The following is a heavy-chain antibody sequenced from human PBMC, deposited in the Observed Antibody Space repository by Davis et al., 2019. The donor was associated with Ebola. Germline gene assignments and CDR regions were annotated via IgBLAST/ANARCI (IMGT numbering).Heavy chain of an antibody. D-gene: IGHD1-26*01. Sequence: LSLTCAVYGGSFSGYYMSWIRQAPGKGLEWVSYISSSGSTIYYADSVKGRFTISRDNAKNSLYLQMNSLRAEYTAVYYCARDGFYIRGATTHYGMDVWGQGTTVTVSS. CDR3: ARDGFYIRGATTHYGMDV. V-gene: IGHV3-11*01. CDR2: ISSSGSTI. J-gene: IGHJ6*02. CDR1: GGSFSGYY.